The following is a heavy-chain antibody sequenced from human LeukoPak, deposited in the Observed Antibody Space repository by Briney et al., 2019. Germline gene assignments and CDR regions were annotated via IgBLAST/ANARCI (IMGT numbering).Heavy chain of an antibody. J-gene: IGHJ4*02. CDR3: ARDPPGY. V-gene: IGHV3-7*01. CDR1: GFTFSWYW. CDR2: IKEDGSIK. Sequence: GGSLRLSCAASGFTFSWYWMSWVRQAPGKGLEWVANIKEDGSIKYYVDSVKGRFTISRDNAKNSLYLQMNSLRAEDTAVYYCARDPPGYWGQGTLVTVSS.